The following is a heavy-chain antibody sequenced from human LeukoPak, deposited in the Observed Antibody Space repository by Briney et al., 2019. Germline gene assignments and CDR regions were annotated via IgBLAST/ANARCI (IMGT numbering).Heavy chain of an antibody. V-gene: IGHV1-2*02. Sequence: ASVKVSCKASGYTFTGYYMHWVRQAPGQGLEWMGWINPNSGGTNYAQKFQGRATMTRDTSISTAYMELSRLRSDDTAVYYCARDQGYSYGFPDAFDIWGQGTMVTVSS. J-gene: IGHJ3*02. CDR2: INPNSGGT. D-gene: IGHD5-18*01. CDR1: GYTFTGYY. CDR3: ARDQGYSYGFPDAFDI.